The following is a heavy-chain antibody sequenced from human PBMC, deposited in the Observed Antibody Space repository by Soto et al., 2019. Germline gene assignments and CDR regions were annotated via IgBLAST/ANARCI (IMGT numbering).Heavy chain of an antibody. CDR3: ARALRLWSYFDY. Sequence: PSATLSLTCAASGDSIISICHWARIRQHPGRGLEWIASIYHTGTTYYTPSLKSRVTISVDTSKNQFSLKLSSVTAADTAVYYCARALRLWSYFDYWGQGTLVTVSS. V-gene: IGHV4-38-2*01. J-gene: IGHJ4*02. CDR2: IYHTGTT. CDR1: GDSIISICH. D-gene: IGHD5-18*01.